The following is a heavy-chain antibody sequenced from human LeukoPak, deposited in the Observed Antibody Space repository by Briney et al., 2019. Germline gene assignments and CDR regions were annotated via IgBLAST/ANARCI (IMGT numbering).Heavy chain of an antibody. CDR2: IRSKANSYAT. D-gene: IGHD5-18*01. J-gene: IGHJ4*02. V-gene: IGHV3-73*01. CDR1: GFTFSGSA. Sequence: GGSLRLSCAASGFTFSGSAMHWVRQASGKGLEWVGRIRSKANSYATAYAASVKGRFTISGDDSKNTAYLQMNSLKTEDTAVYYCTRTGDPAMVTDYWGQGTLVTASS. CDR3: TRTGDPAMVTDY.